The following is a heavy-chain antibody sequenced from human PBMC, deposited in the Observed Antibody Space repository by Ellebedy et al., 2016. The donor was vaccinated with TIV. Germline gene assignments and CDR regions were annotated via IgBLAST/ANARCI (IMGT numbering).Heavy chain of an antibody. V-gene: IGHV1-2*02. CDR1: GYTFSGHY. Sequence: AASVKVSCKASGYTFSGHYMHWVRQAPGQGLEWMGWINPNSGGTNYAQRFKGRVTMTRDTSTSTAYMELSRLSSDDTAVYYCARETATMSKHMDVWGQGTTVTVSS. J-gene: IGHJ6*02. D-gene: IGHD2-2*01. CDR3: ARETATMSKHMDV. CDR2: INPNSGGT.